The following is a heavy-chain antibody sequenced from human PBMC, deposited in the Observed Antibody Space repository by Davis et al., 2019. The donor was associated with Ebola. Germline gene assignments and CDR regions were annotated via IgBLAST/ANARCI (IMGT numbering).Heavy chain of an antibody. J-gene: IGHJ4*02. Sequence: ASVKVSCKASGYTFTDHFMHWVRQAPGQRLELMGWINAANGNAKYSQKFQGRVTITTDTSASTTYMELSSLRSEDTAVYFCVSHYYGTSGHLDYWGQGSQVTVSS. CDR1: GYTFTDHF. CDR2: INAANGNA. CDR3: VSHYYGTSGHLDY. V-gene: IGHV1-3*01. D-gene: IGHD3-10*01.